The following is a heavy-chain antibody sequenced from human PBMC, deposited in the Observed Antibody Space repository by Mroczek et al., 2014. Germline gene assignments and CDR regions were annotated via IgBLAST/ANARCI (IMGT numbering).Heavy chain of an antibody. D-gene: IGHD3-3*01. CDR1: GGSISSYY. V-gene: IGHV4-59*01. J-gene: IGHJ5*02. Sequence: VQLVESGPGLVKPSETLSLTCTVSGGSISSYYWSWIRQPPGKGLEWIGYIYYSGSTNYNPSLKSRVTISVDTSKNQFSLKLSSVTAADTAVYYCARVTGGRFLDPWGQGTLVTVSS. CDR2: IYYSGST. CDR3: ARVTGGRFLDP.